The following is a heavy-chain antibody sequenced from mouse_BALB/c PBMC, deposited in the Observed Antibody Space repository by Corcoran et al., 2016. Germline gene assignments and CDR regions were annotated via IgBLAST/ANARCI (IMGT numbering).Heavy chain of an antibody. CDR3: ARRGDCYYFDY. Sequence: EVQLQQSGPELVKPGASVKMSCKASGYTFTSYVMHWVKQKPGQGLEWIGYINPYNDGTKYNEKFKGKATLTSDKSSSTAYLELSSLTSEDSAVYYCARRGDCYYFDYWGQGTTLTVSS. CDR2: INPYNDGT. V-gene: IGHV1S136*01. CDR1: GYTFTSYV. D-gene: IGHD6-1*01. J-gene: IGHJ2*01.